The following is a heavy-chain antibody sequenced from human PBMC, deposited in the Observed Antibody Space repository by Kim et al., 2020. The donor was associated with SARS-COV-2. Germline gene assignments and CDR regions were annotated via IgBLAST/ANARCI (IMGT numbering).Heavy chain of an antibody. J-gene: IGHJ4*02. V-gene: IGHV4-39*01. CDR1: GGSISSSSYY. Sequence: SETLSLTCTVSGGSISSSSYYWGWIRQPPGKGLEWIGSIYYSGSTYYNPSLKSRVTISVDTSKNQFSLKLSSVTAADTAVYYCARLTGYYSHFDYWGQGT. CDR3: ARLTGYYSHFDY. CDR2: IYYSGST. D-gene: IGHD3-9*01.